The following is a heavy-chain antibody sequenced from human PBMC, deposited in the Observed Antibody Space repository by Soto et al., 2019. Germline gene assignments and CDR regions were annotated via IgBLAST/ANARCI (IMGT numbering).Heavy chain of an antibody. CDR1: GFTLSGYA. CDR3: ARRARPDFYYMDV. CDR2: ISSNGVGT. D-gene: IGHD6-6*01. J-gene: IGHJ6*03. Sequence: EVQLAESGGGSAQPGGSLRLSCAASGFTLSGYAMDWVRQAPGKGLEYVSGISSNGVGTYYANSVQGRFTISRDNSKNTVYLQMGSLRPEDKAVYYCARRARPDFYYMDVWGKGTTVTVSS. V-gene: IGHV3-64*01.